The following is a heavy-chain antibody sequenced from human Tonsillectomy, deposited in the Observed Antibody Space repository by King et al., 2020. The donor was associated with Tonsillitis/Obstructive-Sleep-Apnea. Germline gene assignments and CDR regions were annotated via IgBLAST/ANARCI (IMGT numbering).Heavy chain of an antibody. J-gene: IGHJ6*03. CDR3: AKDTGRFLTPYMGL. CDR2: ITWNSGDI. V-gene: IGHV3-9*01. CDR1: GFTFDDYA. Sequence: VQLVESGGALVQPGRSLRLSCAASGFTFDDYAMHWVRQAPGKGLEWVSGITWNSGDIGYADSVKGRFTISRDNAKNSLYLKMNSLRAEDTALYYCAKDTGRFLTPYMGLWGKGITVPVSS. D-gene: IGHD3-3*01.